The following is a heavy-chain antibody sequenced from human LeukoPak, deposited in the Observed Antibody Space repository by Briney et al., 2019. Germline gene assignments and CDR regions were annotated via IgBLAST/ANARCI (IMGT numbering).Heavy chain of an antibody. V-gene: IGHV3-74*01. CDR3: AKGPYSSSSEWFDP. CDR2: INSDGSTT. Sequence: PGGSLRLSCAASGFTLSNSWIHWVRQAPGKGLVWVSRINSDGSTTTYADSVKGRFTISRDNAKNTLYLQMNSLRAEDTAIYFCAKGPYSSSSEWFDPWGQGTLITVSS. CDR1: GFTLSNSW. D-gene: IGHD6-6*01. J-gene: IGHJ5*02.